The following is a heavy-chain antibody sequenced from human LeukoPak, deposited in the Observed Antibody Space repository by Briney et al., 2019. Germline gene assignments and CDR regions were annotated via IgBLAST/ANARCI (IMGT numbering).Heavy chain of an antibody. D-gene: IGHD3-3*01. Sequence: SETLSLTCTVSGGSISSSSYYWGWIRQPPGKGLEWIGSIYYSGSTYYNPSLKSRVTISVDTSKNQFSLKLSSVTAADTAVYYCASLTIFGVVINFGDVEQDYWGQGTMVTVSS. V-gene: IGHV4-39*01. J-gene: IGHJ4*02. CDR1: GGSISSSSYY. CDR2: IYYSGST. CDR3: ASLTIFGVVINFGDVEQDY.